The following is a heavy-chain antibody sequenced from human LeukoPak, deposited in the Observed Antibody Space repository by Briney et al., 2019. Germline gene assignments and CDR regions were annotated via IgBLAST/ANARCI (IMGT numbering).Heavy chain of an antibody. D-gene: IGHD5-12*01. CDR3: AKSGYDY. J-gene: IGHJ4*02. CDR1: GFSFSSYA. V-gene: IGHV3-23*01. CDR2: ISGRDGST. Sequence: GGSLRLSCAASGFSFSSYAMSWVRQAPGKGLEWVSNISGRDGSTYYADSVKGRFTISRDNSKNTLYVQMNSLRAEDTAVYYCAKSGYDYWGQGTLVTVSS.